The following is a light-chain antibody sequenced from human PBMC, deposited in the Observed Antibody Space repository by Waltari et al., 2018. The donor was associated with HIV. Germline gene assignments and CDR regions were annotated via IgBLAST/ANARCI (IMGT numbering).Light chain of an antibody. CDR2: GNS. CDR1: SSNIGAGFD. CDR3: QSYDRSLSGYVV. Sequence: QSLLTQPPSVSGAPRQRVTISCTGSSSNIGAGFDVHWYQQLPGTVPKLLIYGNSNRPSAVPNRLSGSKSGTSASLAITGHQAEDGADYYCQSYDRSLSGYVVFGGGTKLTVL. J-gene: IGLJ2*01. V-gene: IGLV1-40*01.